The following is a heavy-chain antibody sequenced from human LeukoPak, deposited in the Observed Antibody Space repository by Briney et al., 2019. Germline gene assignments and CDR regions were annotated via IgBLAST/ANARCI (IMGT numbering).Heavy chain of an antibody. J-gene: IGHJ4*02. CDR2: ISYDGSNK. D-gene: IGHD3-22*01. CDR3: ARDPQLYYDSSGYYFDY. Sequence: GGSLRLSCAASGFTFSDYAMHWLRQAPGKGLEWVAVISYDGSNKSYADSVKGRFTISRDNSKSTLYVQMNSLRAEDTAVYYCARDPQLYYDSSGYYFDYWGQGTLVTVSS. V-gene: IGHV3-30*01. CDR1: GFTFSDYA.